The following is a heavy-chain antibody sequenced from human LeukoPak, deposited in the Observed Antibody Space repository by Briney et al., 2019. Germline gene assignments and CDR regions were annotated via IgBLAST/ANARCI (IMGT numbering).Heavy chain of an antibody. J-gene: IGHJ5*02. D-gene: IGHD6-13*01. CDR3: ARGDYSSSWYEYNWFDP. Sequence: SETLSLTCSVSGGSINNYYWSWIRQPPGKGLEWIGSIYHSGNTYYSPSLKSRVTISVDTSKNQFSLKLSSVTAADTAVYYCARGDYSSSWYEYNWFDPWGQGTLVTVSS. CDR1: GGSINNYY. CDR2: IYHSGNT. V-gene: IGHV4-38-2*02.